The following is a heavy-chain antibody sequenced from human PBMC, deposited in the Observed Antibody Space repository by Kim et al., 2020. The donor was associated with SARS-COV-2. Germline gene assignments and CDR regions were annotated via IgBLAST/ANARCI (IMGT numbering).Heavy chain of an antibody. CDR3: ARGAATPGIDY. Sequence: YKDSVDSVKGRFTISRDNAWNSLYLEMSNLRGEDTALYYCARGAATPGIDYWGQGALVTVSS. CDR2: YK. V-gene: IGHV3-11*06. J-gene: IGHJ4*02. D-gene: IGHD2-15*01.